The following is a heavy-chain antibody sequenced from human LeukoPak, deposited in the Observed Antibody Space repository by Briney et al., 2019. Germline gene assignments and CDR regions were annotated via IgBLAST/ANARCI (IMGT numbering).Heavy chain of an antibody. CDR3: ARSTPPDYYGMDV. CDR1: GGSISSGAYS. V-gene: IGHV4-30-2*01. D-gene: IGHD2-2*01. CDR2: IYHSGGT. Sequence: SETLSLTCAVSGGSISSGAYSWDWIRQPPGKGLEWIGFIYHSGGTDYNPSLKSRVTISVDRSKNQFSLKLNSVTAADTAVYFCARSTPPDYYGMDVWGQGTTVTVSS. J-gene: IGHJ6*02.